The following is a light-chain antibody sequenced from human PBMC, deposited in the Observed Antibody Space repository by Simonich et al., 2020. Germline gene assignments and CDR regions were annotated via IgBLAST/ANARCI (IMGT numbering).Light chain of an antibody. J-gene: IGKJ1*01. CDR2: WSS. Sequence: DIVMTQSPDYLAVSLGERATINCKSSQSVLYSSNNKNYLAWYQQKPGQPPKLLIYWSSTRESGVPDRFRGSGSGTDFTLTISSLQAEDVAVYYCQQYYSTPRTFGQGTKVEIK. V-gene: IGKV4-1*01. CDR3: QQYYSTPRT. CDR1: QSVLYSSNNKNY.